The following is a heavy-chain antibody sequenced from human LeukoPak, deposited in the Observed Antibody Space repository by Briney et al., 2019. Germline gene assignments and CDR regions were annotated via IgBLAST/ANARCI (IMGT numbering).Heavy chain of an antibody. CDR3: ARPYGSGTQSLYHFDY. CDR2: ISYDGSNK. Sequence: GGSLRLSCAASGFTFSSYAMHWVRQAPGKGLEWVAVISYDGSNKYYADSVKGRFTISRDNSKNTLYLQMNSLRAEDTAVYYCARPYGSGTQSLYHFDYWGQGTLVTVSS. J-gene: IGHJ4*02. CDR1: GFTFSSYA. V-gene: IGHV3-30-3*01. D-gene: IGHD3-10*01.